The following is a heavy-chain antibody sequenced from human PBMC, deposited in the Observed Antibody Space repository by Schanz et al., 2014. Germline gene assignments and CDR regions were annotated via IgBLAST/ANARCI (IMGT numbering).Heavy chain of an antibody. J-gene: IGHJ3*02. V-gene: IGHV3-21*01. Sequence: EVQLVESGGGLVKPGGSLRLSRTASRIIFGTYSMNWIRQTPKGLEWVSSINSRSNFIYYADSVKGRFTISRDNAKNSLYLQMNSLRAEDTAVYYCAGAVATIRADSFDIWGRGTMVAVSS. CDR3: AGAVATIRADSFDI. D-gene: IGHD5-12*01. CDR1: RIIFGTYS. CDR2: INSRSNFI.